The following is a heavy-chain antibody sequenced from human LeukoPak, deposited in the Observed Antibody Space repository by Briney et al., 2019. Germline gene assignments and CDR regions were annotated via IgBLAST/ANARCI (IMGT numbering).Heavy chain of an antibody. D-gene: IGHD5-12*01. CDR1: GGSISYSSYY. V-gene: IGHV4-39*01. CDR2: IHYSGST. Sequence: SETLSLTCTVSGGSISYSSYYWGWIRQPPGKGLKWIGSIHYSGSTYYNPSLKSRVTISVDTSKNQFSLKLTSVTAADTAVYYCARVWLRDYMDVWGKGTTVSVSS. J-gene: IGHJ6*03. CDR3: ARVWLRDYMDV.